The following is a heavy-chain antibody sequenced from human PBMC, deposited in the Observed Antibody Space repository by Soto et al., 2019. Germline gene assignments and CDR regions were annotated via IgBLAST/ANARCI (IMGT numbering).Heavy chain of an antibody. CDR1: GFTFSDFW. CDR2: IKHDGSEE. Sequence: EVHLVESGGGLVQPGGSLRLSCAASGFTFSDFWMSWVRQAPGKGLEWVANIKHDGSEEHFVDSVKGRFTISRDNAKNSLYLQMSSLRDEDTAVYYCVRTSGLDYWGQGALATVSS. J-gene: IGHJ4*02. CDR3: VRTSGLDY. V-gene: IGHV3-7*01.